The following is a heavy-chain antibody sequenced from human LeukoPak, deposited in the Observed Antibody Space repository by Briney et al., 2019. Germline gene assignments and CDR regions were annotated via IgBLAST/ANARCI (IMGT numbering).Heavy chain of an antibody. CDR1: GYTFTSYD. D-gene: IGHD3-22*01. Sequence: ASVKVSCKASGYTFTSYDINWVRQAPGQGLEWMGWMNPNSGNTGYAQKFQGRVTMTRDTSTSTVYMELSSLRSEDTAVYYCARGRNYYDSSRYYYEGDAFDIWGQGTMVTVSS. CDR3: ARGRNYYDSSRYYYEGDAFDI. V-gene: IGHV1-8*01. CDR2: MNPNSGNT. J-gene: IGHJ3*02.